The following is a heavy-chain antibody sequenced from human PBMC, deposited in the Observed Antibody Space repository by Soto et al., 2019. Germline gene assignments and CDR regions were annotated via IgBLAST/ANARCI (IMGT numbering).Heavy chain of an antibody. V-gene: IGHV1-69*06. CDR2: IIPIFGTA. CDR1: GGTFSSYA. Sequence: QVQLVQSGAEVKKPGSSVKVSCKASGGTFSSYAISWVRQAPGQGLEWMGGIIPIFGTANYAQKFQGRVTITADKSTSTAYMELSSMRSEDTAVYYCAIEGSGWYRGYNWFDPWGQGTLVTVSS. D-gene: IGHD6-19*01. J-gene: IGHJ5*02. CDR3: AIEGSGWYRGYNWFDP.